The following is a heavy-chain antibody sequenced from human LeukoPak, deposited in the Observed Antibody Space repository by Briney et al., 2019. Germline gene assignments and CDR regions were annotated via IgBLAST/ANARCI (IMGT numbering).Heavy chain of an antibody. CDR1: GFTFSSYD. V-gene: IGHV3-48*03. Sequence: GGSLRLSCAASGFTFSSYDMNWVRQAPGKGLEWVSYFSSSGTAIYYADSVKGRFIMSRDSAKNSLYLQMNSLRDEDTAVYYCARRVVRGVIALDYWGQGTLVTVSS. CDR3: ARRVVRGVIALDY. D-gene: IGHD3-10*01. J-gene: IGHJ4*02. CDR2: FSSSGTAI.